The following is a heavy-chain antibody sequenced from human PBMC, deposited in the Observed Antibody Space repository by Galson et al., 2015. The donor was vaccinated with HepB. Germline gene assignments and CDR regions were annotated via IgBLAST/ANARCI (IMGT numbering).Heavy chain of an antibody. V-gene: IGHV3-30-3*01. D-gene: IGHD2-2*02. CDR1: GFTFSSYA. Sequence: SLRLSCAASGFTFSSYAMHWVRRAPGKGLEWVAVISYDGSNKYYADSVKGRFTISRDNSKNTLYLQMNSLRAEDTAVYYCARDQPSAPCSSTSCYTGGCDYWGQGTLITVSS. J-gene: IGHJ4*02. CDR3: ARDQPSAPCSSTSCYTGGCDY. CDR2: ISYDGSNK.